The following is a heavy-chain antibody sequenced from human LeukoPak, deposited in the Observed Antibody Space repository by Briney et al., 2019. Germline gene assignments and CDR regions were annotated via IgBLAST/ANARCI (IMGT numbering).Heavy chain of an antibody. CDR2: IKEDGTEK. CDR3: AREVVLSTSAWFEY. J-gene: IGHJ4*02. D-gene: IGHD3-22*01. Sequence: GGSLRLSCAVSGFTFSSYWMSWVRQAPGKGLEWVANIKEDGTEKYYQDSVKGRFTISRDNAKNSLYLQMNSLRAEDTAVYYCAREVVLSTSAWFEYWGQGTLVTVSS. V-gene: IGHV3-7*01. CDR1: GFTFSSYW.